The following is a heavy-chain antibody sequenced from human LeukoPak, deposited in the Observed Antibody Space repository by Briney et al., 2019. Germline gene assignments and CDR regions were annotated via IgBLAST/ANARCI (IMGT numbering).Heavy chain of an antibody. CDR2: IYPGDSDT. CDR1: GYSFTSYW. D-gene: IGHD2-2*02. CDR3: ASLIGYCSSTSCYTGWFDP. J-gene: IGHJ5*02. Sequence: GESLKISCKGSGYSFTSYWIGWVRQMPGKGLEWMGIIYPGDSDTRYSPSFQGQVTISADKSISTAYLQWSSLKASDTAMYYCASLIGYCSSTSCYTGWFDPWGQGTLVTVSS. V-gene: IGHV5-51*01.